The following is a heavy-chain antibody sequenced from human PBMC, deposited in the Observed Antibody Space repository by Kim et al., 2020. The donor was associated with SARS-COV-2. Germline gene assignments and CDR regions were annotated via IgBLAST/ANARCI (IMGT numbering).Heavy chain of an antibody. Sequence: GGSLRLSCAASGSTFSSNAMSWVRQAPGKGLEWVQGISGRGGSTSYADSVKGRFTISRDNSKNTLYLQMNSLRAEDTAVYYCAKWVPGYYGSGSRDYWGQGTLVTVSS. J-gene: IGHJ4*02. CDR1: GSTFSSNA. CDR2: ISGRGGST. D-gene: IGHD3-10*01. CDR3: AKWVPGYYGSGSRDY. V-gene: IGHV3-23*01.